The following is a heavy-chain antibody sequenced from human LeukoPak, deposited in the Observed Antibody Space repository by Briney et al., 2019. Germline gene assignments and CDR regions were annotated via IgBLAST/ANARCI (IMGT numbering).Heavy chain of an antibody. J-gene: IGHJ6*03. V-gene: IGHV3-73*01. CDR1: GFTFSGSA. CDR2: IRSKANSYAT. Sequence: GGSLRLSCAASGFTFSGSAMHWVRQASGKGLEWVGRIRSKANSYATAYAASVKGRFTISRHDSKNTAYLQMNSLKTEDTAVYYCTSYSSSFDYYYYYMDVWGKGTTVTVSS. D-gene: IGHD6-13*01. CDR3: TSYSSSFDYYYYYMDV.